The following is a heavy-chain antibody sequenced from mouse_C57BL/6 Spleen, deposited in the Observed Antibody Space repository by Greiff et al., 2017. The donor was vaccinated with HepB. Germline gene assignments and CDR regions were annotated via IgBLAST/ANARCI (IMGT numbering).Heavy chain of an antibody. J-gene: IGHJ4*01. CDR1: GFSLTSYG. CDR2: IWRGGST. Sequence: VKLKQSGPGLVQPSQSLSITCTVSGFSLTSYGVHWVRQSPGKGLEWLGVIWRGGSTDYNAAFMSRLSITKDNSKSQVFFKMNSLQADDTAIYYCAKTAQATGNAMDYWGQGTSVTVSS. V-gene: IGHV2-5*01. D-gene: IGHD3-2*02. CDR3: AKTAQATGNAMDY.